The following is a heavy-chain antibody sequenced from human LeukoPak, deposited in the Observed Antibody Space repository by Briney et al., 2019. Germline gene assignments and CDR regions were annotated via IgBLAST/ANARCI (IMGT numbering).Heavy chain of an antibody. Sequence: ASVKVSCKASGFTFTSSAMQWVRQARGQRLEWIGWIVVGSGNTNYAQKFQERVTITRDMSTSTAYTELSSLRSEDTAVYYCAADSSLYSSGWYTFDYWGQGTLVTVSS. CDR2: IVVGSGNT. V-gene: IGHV1-58*02. CDR3: AADSSLYSSGWYTFDY. D-gene: IGHD6-19*01. CDR1: GFTFTSSA. J-gene: IGHJ4*02.